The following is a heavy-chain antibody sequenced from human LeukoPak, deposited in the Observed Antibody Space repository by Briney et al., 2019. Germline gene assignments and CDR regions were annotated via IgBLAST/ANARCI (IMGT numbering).Heavy chain of an antibody. CDR2: ISSSSSTI. CDR3: AKDLRPGIAAAGTGDYFDY. V-gene: IGHV3-48*01. Sequence: GGSLRLSCAASGFTFSSYSMNWGRQAPGKGLEWVSYISSSSSTIYYADSVKGRFTISRDNAKNSLYLQMNSLRAEDTAVYYCAKDLRPGIAAAGTGDYFDYWGQGTLVTVSS. D-gene: IGHD6-13*01. CDR1: GFTFSSYS. J-gene: IGHJ4*02.